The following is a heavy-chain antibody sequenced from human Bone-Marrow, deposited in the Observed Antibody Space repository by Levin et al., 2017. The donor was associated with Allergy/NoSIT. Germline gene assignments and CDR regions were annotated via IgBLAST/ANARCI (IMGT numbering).Heavy chain of an antibody. Sequence: AGGSLRLSCAASGFTFSGYYMTWVRQAPGKGLEWVSYISSSGSYTNYADSVRGRFTISSDNAKNSLYLQMNSLRAEDSAVYFCARVDYGDYILDFWGQGTLVTVSS. CDR3: ARVDYGDYILDF. D-gene: IGHD4-17*01. V-gene: IGHV3-11*05. J-gene: IGHJ4*02. CDR2: ISSSGSYT. CDR1: GFTFSGYY.